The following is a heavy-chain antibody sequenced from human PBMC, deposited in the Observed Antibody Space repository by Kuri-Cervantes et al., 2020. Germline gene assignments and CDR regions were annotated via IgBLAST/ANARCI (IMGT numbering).Heavy chain of an antibody. D-gene: IGHD6-6*01. J-gene: IGHJ6*03. CDR2: INTNTGNP. CDR3: ARADSSSYYYYMDV. Sequence: ASVKVSCKASGYTFTSYAMNWVRQAPGQGLEWMEWINTNTGNPTYAQGFTGRFVFSLDTSVSTAYLQICSLKAEDTAVYYCARADSSSYYYYMDVWGKGTTVTVSS. CDR1: GYTFTSYA. V-gene: IGHV7-4-1*01.